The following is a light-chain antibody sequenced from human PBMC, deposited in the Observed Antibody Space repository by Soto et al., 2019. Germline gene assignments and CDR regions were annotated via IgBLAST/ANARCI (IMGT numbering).Light chain of an antibody. CDR1: SGDVGSYNL. CDR3: CSYGGPTTSYV. Sequence: QSALTQPASVSGSPGQSITISCTGTSGDVGSYNLVSWYQQYPGKVPKLIIYEDNKRPSGVSNRFSGSKSGITASLTISGLQAEDEADYYCCSYGGPTTSYVFGSGTKVTV. CDR2: EDN. J-gene: IGLJ1*01. V-gene: IGLV2-23*01.